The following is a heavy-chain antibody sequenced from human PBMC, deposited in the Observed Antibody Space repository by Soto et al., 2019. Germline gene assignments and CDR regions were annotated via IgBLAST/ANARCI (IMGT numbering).Heavy chain of an antibody. CDR1: GFTFSSYG. CDR2: ISYDGSNK. D-gene: IGHD3-10*01. J-gene: IGHJ6*02. V-gene: IGHV3-30*18. CDR3: AKELKLLWFGETPCYYGMDV. Sequence: GGSLRLSCAASGFTFSSYGMHWVRQAPGKGLEWVAVISYDGSNKYYADSVKGRFTISRDNSKSTLYLQMNSLRAEDTAVYYCAKELKLLWFGETPCYYGMDVWGQGTTVTVSS.